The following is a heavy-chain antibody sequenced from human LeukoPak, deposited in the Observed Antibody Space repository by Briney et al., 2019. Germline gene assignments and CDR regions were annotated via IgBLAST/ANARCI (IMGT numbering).Heavy chain of an antibody. D-gene: IGHD3-10*01. V-gene: IGHV4-34*01. J-gene: IGHJ4*02. Sequence: SETLSLTCAVYGGSFSGYYWSWIRQPPGKGLEWIGEINHSGSTNYNPSLKSRVTISVDTSKNQFSLKLSSVTAAGTAVYYCARGWRYYGSGSYLAYWGQGTLVTVSS. CDR2: INHSGST. CDR1: GGSFSGYY. CDR3: ARGWRYYGSGSYLAY.